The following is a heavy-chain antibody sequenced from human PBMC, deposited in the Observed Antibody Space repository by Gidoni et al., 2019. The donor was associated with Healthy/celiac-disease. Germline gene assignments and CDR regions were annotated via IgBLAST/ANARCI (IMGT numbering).Heavy chain of an antibody. CDR2: ISSSSSYI. J-gene: IGHJ3*02. CDR1: GFTFSSYS. V-gene: IGHV3-21*01. Sequence: EVQLVESGGGLVKPGGSLRLSCAASGFTFSSYSMNWVRQAPGKGLEWVSSISSSSSYIYYADSVKGRFTISRDNAKNSLYLQMNSLRAEDTAVYYCARDQNIVDPESDAFDIWGQGTMVTVSS. D-gene: IGHD5-12*01. CDR3: ARDQNIVDPESDAFDI.